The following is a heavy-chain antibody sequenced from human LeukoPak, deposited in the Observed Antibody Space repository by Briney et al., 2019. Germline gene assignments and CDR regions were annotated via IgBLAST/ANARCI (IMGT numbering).Heavy chain of an antibody. CDR2: IGPDSKDI. D-gene: IGHD1-26*01. V-gene: IGHV3-21*01. CDR1: GFTFSTSN. J-gene: IGHJ4*02. CDR3: ARVVALATDY. Sequence: PRGSLRLSCAASGFTFSTSNMNWARQAPGKGLEWVSSIGPDSKDIYYADSVKGRFTISRDNAKNSLYLQMNSLRAEDTAVYYCARVVALATDYWGQGTLVTVSS.